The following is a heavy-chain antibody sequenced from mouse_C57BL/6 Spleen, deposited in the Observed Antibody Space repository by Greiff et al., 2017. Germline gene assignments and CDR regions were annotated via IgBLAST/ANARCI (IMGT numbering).Heavy chain of an antibody. CDR1: GYSFTDYN. V-gene: IGHV1-39*01. J-gene: IGHJ4*01. Sequence: EVKLVESGPELVKPGASVKISCKASGYSFTDYNMNWVKQSNGKSLEWIGVINPNYGTTSYNQKFKGKATLTVDQSSSTAYMQLNSLTSEDSAVYYCARSGTYSNDYYAMDYWGQGTSVTVSS. CDR3: ARSGTYSNDYYAMDY. D-gene: IGHD2-5*01. CDR2: INPNYGTT.